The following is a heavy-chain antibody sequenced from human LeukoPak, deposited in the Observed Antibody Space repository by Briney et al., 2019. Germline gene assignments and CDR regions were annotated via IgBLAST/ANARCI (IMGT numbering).Heavy chain of an antibody. J-gene: IGHJ4*02. V-gene: IGHV3-23*01. D-gene: IGHD3-10*01. CDR1: GFTFSSYG. CDR3: AKGYYGSGSYGWFDY. Sequence: GGSLRLSCAASGFTFSSYGMSWVRQAPGKGLEWVSAISGSGGSTYYADSVKGRFTISRDNSKNTLYLQMNSLRAEDTAVYPCAKGYYGSGSYGWFDYWGQGTLVTVSS. CDR2: ISGSGGST.